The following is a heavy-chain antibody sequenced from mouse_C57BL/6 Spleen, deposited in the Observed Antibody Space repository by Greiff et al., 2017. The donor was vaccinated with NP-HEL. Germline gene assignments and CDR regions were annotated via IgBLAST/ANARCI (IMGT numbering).Heavy chain of an antibody. D-gene: IGHD1-1*01. J-gene: IGHJ1*03. V-gene: IGHV1-55*01. CDR2: IYPGSGST. Sequence: VQLQQPGAELVKPGASVKMSCKASGYTFTSYWITWVKQRPGQGLEWIGDIYPGSGSTNYTEKFKSKATLTADTSSSTAYMQLSSLTSEDSAVYSCAVCYGSSYGGFDVWGTGTTVTVSS. CDR1: GYTFTSYW. CDR3: AVCYGSSYGGFDV.